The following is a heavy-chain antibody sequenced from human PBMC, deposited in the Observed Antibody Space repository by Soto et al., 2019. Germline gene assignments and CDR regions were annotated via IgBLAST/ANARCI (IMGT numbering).Heavy chain of an antibody. CDR3: ARGGTAIGY. V-gene: IGHV3-53*05. Sequence: GGSLRLSWAASGFTVSSNYMSWVRQAPGKGLEWVSVIYSGGSTYYADSVKGRFTISRDNSKNTLYLQMNSLRFDDTAVYYCARGGTAIGYWGQGTLVTVSS. J-gene: IGHJ4*02. CDR2: IYSGGST. CDR1: GFTVSSNY. D-gene: IGHD2-21*02.